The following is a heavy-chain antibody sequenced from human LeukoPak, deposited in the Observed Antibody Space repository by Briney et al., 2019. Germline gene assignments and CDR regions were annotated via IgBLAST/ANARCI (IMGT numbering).Heavy chain of an antibody. CDR2: IRNYNGNT. V-gene: IGHV1-18*01. CDR3: ARVRYYYDSSGSIDY. Sequence: ASVKVSCKASGYTFTSYGISWVRQAPGQGLEWMGWIRNYNGNTNYAQKLQGRVAMTTDTSTSTAYMELRSLRSDDTAVYYCARVRYYYDSSGSIDYWGQGTLVTVSS. CDR1: GYTFTSYG. D-gene: IGHD3-22*01. J-gene: IGHJ4*02.